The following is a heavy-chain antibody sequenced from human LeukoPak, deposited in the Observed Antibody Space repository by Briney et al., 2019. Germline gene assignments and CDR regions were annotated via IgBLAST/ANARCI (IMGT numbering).Heavy chain of an antibody. Sequence: GGSLRLSCTASGFIFSEYAISWVRQAPGKGLEWVGFVRSRAYGGTIEYAASVKGRFTVSRDDSKSIAYLQMNSLKTEDTAVYYCSRDGHTGMDVWGQGTTVTVSS. D-gene: IGHD2-21*01. J-gene: IGHJ6*02. V-gene: IGHV3-49*04. CDR1: GFIFSEYA. CDR2: VRSRAYGGTI. CDR3: SRDGHTGMDV.